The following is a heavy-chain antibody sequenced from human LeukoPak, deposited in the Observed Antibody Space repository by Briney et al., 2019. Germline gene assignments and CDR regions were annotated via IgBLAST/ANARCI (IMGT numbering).Heavy chain of an antibody. D-gene: IGHD6-13*01. CDR2: IHHSGST. CDR1: GGSFSGYY. J-gene: IGHJ4*02. Sequence: PSETLSLTCAVYGGSFSGYYWSWIRQPPGKGLEWIGEIHHSGSTSYNSSLKSRVTITADTSKNQFSLKLSSVTDADTAVYYCARDRGSSSWFPYLDYWGQGTLVTVSS. CDR3: ARDRGSSSWFPYLDY. V-gene: IGHV4-34*01.